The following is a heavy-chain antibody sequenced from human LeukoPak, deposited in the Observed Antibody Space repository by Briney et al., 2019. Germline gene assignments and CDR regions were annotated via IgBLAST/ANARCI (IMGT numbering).Heavy chain of an antibody. CDR2: IYYSGST. J-gene: IGHJ4*02. D-gene: IGHD3-9*01. CDR3: ARHGDILTGYYPY. Sequence: SQTLSLTCTVSGGSISSGGCYWSWIRQPPGKGLEWIGYIYYSGSTNYNPSLKSRVTISVDTSKNQFSLKLSSVTAADTAVYYCARHGDILTGYYPYWGQGTLVTVSS. CDR1: GGSISSGGCY. V-gene: IGHV4-61*08.